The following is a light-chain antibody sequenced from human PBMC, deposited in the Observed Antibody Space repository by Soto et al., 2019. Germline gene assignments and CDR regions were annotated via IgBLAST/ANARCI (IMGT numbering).Light chain of an antibody. Sequence: TQSPATLSGSVGDRVTITGRASQTISSLLALYKQKPGKAPKLLIYDASTLESGVPTRFSGSGSGTEFTLTIRSLHPDDFATDYCQQYNILSTFGQGTKVDIK. V-gene: IGKV1-5*01. CDR2: DAS. J-gene: IGKJ1*01. CDR1: QTISSL. CDR3: QQYNILST.